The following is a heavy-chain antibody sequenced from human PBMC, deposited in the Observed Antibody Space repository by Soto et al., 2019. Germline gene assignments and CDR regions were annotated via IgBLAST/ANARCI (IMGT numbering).Heavy chain of an antibody. D-gene: IGHD2-15*01. J-gene: IGHJ5*02. CDR1: GGTFSIYT. Sequence: QVQLVQSGAEVKKPGSSVKVSCKASGGTFSIYTISWVRQAPGQGLEWMGGSANSAQKFQGRLTVTADESTSTVYLELSSLTSEDTAVYYCAREGPPDIAWFDPWGQGTLVSVFS. V-gene: IGHV1-69*01. CDR2: SA. CDR3: AREGPPDIAWFDP.